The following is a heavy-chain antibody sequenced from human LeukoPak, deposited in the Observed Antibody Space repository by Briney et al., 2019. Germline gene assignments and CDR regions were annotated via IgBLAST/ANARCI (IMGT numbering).Heavy chain of an antibody. D-gene: IGHD3-22*01. CDR1: GYTFSNYG. V-gene: IGHV1-18*01. CDR2: ICGYNGNT. Sequence: ASVKVSCKASGYTFSNYGITWVRQAPGQGLEWMGWICGYNGNTNFAQKLQGRGSMTTDKSTYTPDMELRSLRSDDTAVYYCARSLGDSSGYYPLHFDYWGQGTLVIVSS. CDR3: ARSLGDSSGYYPLHFDY. J-gene: IGHJ4*02.